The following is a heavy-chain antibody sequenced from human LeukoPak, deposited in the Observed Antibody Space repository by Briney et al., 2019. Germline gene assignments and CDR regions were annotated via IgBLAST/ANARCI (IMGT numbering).Heavy chain of an antibody. CDR3: ARDGKSLNDAFDI. CDR1: GYTFTGYY. J-gene: IGHJ3*02. Sequence: ASVKVSCKASGYTFTGYYMHWVRQAPGQRLEWMGWINPNSGGTNYAQKFQGRVTMTRNTSISTAYMELSRLRSDDTAVYYCARDGKSLNDAFDIWGQGTMVTVSS. V-gene: IGHV1-2*02. CDR2: INPNSGGT.